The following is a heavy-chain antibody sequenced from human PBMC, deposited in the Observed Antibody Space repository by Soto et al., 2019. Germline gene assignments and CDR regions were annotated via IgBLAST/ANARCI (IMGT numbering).Heavy chain of an antibody. CDR3: ASHDPGARFDP. J-gene: IGHJ5*02. CDR2: ITPIYPTT. D-gene: IGHD1-1*01. V-gene: IGHV1-69*13. Sequence: GASVKVSCKASGGTFYTYTFSWVRQAPGQGLEWMGSITPIYPTTNYAEKFQGRLTVTADGSTNTAYMELNSLTSEDTAVYYCASHDPGARFDPWGQGTLVTVSS. CDR1: GGTFYTYT.